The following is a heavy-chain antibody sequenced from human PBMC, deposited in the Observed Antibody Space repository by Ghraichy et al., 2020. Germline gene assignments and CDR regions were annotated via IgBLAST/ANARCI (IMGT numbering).Heavy chain of an antibody. Sequence: GSLSLTCAVYGGSFSGYYWSWIRQPPGKGLEWIGEINHSGSTNYNPSLKSRVTISVDTSKNQFSLKLSSVTAADTAVYYCARAGYCSGGSCDGMDVWGQGTTVTVSS. D-gene: IGHD2-15*01. CDR3: ARAGYCSGGSCDGMDV. CDR2: INHSGST. J-gene: IGHJ6*02. CDR1: GGSFSGYY. V-gene: IGHV4-34*01.